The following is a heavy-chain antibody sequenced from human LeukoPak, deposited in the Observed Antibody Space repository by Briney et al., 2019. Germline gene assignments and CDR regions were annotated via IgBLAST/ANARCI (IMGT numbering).Heavy chain of an antibody. V-gene: IGHV4-38-2*02. CDR3: ARVTSRLGVCDY. CDR2: IYHSGST. CDR1: GYSISSGYY. Sequence: SETLSLTCTVSGYSISSGYYWGWIRQPLGTGLEWIGSIYHSGSTYYNPSLKSRVTISVDTSKNQFSLKLRSVTAADTAVYYCARVTSRLGVCDYWGQGSLVTVSS. J-gene: IGHJ4*02. D-gene: IGHD2-8*01.